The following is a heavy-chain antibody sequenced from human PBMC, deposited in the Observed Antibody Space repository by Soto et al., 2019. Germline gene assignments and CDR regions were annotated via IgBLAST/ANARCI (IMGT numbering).Heavy chain of an antibody. CDR3: YLPSCGGGCYSHFYY. D-gene: IGHD2-21*02. V-gene: IGHV3-23*01. Sequence: EVQVWESGGGLVQPGGSLRLSCEASGFTFSNCAMSWVRQAPGKGLEWVSGISGTGRSTFYADSVKDRFTISRDKSENTVYLQINRLRAEDTAVYYCYLPSCGGGCYSHFYYWGQGTLVTVSS. J-gene: IGHJ4*02. CDR2: ISGTGRST. CDR1: GFTFSNCA.